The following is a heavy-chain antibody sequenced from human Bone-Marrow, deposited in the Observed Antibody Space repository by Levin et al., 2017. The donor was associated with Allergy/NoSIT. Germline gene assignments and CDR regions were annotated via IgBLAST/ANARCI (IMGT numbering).Heavy chain of an antibody. CDR1: GFTFSDYF. D-gene: IGHD2-2*01. J-gene: IGHJ3*02. CDR3: ARVFSSEETFDI. V-gene: IGHV3-11*01. CDR2: ISSSVNTM. Sequence: GGSLRLSCAASGFTFSDYFMSWVRQAPGKGLEWVSYISSSVNTMYYSDSVRGRFTISRDNAKNSLYLQMNSLRAEDTAVYYCARVFSSEETFDIWGHGTMVTVSS.